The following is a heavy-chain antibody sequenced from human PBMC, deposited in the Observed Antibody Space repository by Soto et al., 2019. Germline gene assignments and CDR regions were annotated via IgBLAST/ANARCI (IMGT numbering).Heavy chain of an antibody. Sequence: ASVKVSCKASGATFTSYGFNWVRQAPGQGLEWMGWISGYNGDTHYAQNFQVRVTMTIDTSTSTAYMELRSLRSDDTAVYYCARGTIFGLVSFDYWGLGTLVTVSS. V-gene: IGHV1-18*01. CDR3: ARGTIFGLVSFDY. CDR1: GATFTSYG. D-gene: IGHD3-3*02. CDR2: ISGYNGDT. J-gene: IGHJ4*02.